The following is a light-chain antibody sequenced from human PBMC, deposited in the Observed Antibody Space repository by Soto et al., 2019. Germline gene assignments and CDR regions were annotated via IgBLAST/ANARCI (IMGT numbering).Light chain of an antibody. CDR1: SGDVGKYNY. V-gene: IGLV2-14*01. J-gene: IGLJ1*01. CDR3: SSYATTSHV. Sequence: QSVLTQPASVSGSPGQSITISCTGTSGDVGKYNYVSWYQQHPGKAPKLMIHEVTGRPSGVSNRVSGAKSGNTASLTISGLQAEDEADYYCSSYATTSHVFGTGTKVTVL. CDR2: EVT.